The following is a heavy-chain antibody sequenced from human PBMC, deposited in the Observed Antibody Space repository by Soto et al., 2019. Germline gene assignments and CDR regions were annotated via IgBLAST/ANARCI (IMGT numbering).Heavy chain of an antibody. CDR2: IIPIFGTA. V-gene: IGHV1-69*01. D-gene: IGHD2-2*01. J-gene: IGHJ6*02. CDR1: GGTFSSYA. CDR3: ARRWGYCSSTSCSQRNYYYYGMDV. Sequence: QVQLVQSGAEVKKPGSSVKVSCKASGGTFSSYAISWVRQAPGQGLEWMGGIIPIFGTANYAQKFQGRVTITADESTSTAYMELSSLRSENTAVYYCARRWGYCSSTSCSQRNYYYYGMDVWGQGTTVTVSS.